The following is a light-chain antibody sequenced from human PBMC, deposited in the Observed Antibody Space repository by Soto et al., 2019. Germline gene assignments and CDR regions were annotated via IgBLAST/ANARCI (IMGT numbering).Light chain of an antibody. CDR1: SSDIGTYDY. J-gene: IGLJ3*02. CDR3: CSYAGCSTGV. V-gene: IGLV2-11*01. Sequence: QSVLTQTRSVSGSPGQSVTISCTGTSSDIGTYDYVSWFQQHPGKAPKLMIYHVTNRPSGVPDRFSGSKSGDTASLTSSGLQTEDDADYYCCSYAGCSTGVFGGGSKLTVL. CDR2: HVT.